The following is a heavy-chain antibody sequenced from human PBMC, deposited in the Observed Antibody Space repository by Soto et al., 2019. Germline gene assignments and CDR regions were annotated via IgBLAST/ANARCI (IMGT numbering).Heavy chain of an antibody. Sequence: GASVKVSCKASGYTFTSYGISWVRQAPGQGLEWMGWISAYNGNTNYAQKLQGRVTMTTDTSTSTAYMELRSLRSDDTAVYYCARATIFGVVIEPVDYWGQGTLDTVSS. CDR2: ISAYNGNT. D-gene: IGHD3-3*01. CDR1: GYTFTSYG. V-gene: IGHV1-18*01. J-gene: IGHJ4*02. CDR3: ARATIFGVVIEPVDY.